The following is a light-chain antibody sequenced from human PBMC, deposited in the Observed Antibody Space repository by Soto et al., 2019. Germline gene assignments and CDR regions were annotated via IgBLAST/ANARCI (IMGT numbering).Light chain of an antibody. CDR1: QSLLYTSNNKNY. V-gene: IGKV4-1*01. Sequence: DIVMTQSPDSLAVYLGERATINCKSSQSLLYTSNNKNYLSWYQKKPGLPPKMLLYWASTRESGVPDRFTGSGSGTNFTLTISSLQAEDVAVYYCQQYYTFPRTFGQGSKVEIK. J-gene: IGKJ1*01. CDR2: WAS. CDR3: QQYYTFPRT.